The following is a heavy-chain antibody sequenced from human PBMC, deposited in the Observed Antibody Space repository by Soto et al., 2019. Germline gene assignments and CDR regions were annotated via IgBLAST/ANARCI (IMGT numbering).Heavy chain of an antibody. CDR2: IIPIFGTA. V-gene: IGHV1-69*13. Sequence: ASVKVSCKASGGTFSSYAISWVRQAPGQGLEWMGGIIPIFGTANYAQKFQGRVTITADESTSTAYMELSSLRSEDTAVYYCARGVQSRIVLVPAAPFDYWGQGTLVTVSS. J-gene: IGHJ4*02. CDR3: ARGVQSRIVLVPAAPFDY. D-gene: IGHD2-2*01. CDR1: GGTFSSYA.